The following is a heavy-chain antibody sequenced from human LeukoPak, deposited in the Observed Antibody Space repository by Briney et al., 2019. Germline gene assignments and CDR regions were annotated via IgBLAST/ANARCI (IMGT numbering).Heavy chain of an antibody. CDR3: ARDRYGSGRPWFDP. Sequence: PGRSLRLSCAASGFTFSSYAMHWVRQAPGKGLEGVAVISYDGSNKYYADSVKGRFTISRDNSKNTLYLQMNSLRAEDTAVYYCARDRYGSGRPWFDPWGQGTLVTVSS. CDR2: ISYDGSNK. CDR1: GFTFSSYA. J-gene: IGHJ5*02. V-gene: IGHV3-30*04. D-gene: IGHD3-10*01.